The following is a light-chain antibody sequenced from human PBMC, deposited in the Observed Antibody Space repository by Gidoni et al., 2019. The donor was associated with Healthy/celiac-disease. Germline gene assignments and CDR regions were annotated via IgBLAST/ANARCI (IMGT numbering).Light chain of an antibody. V-gene: IGKV1-5*03. Sequence: DIQMTQSPSTLSASVGDSVTITCRASQSISSWLGWYQPKPGKAPKLLSYKASSLEIGVPSRFSGSGSGTEFTLTISSLQPDDFATYYCQQYNSYSRTFGQGTKVEIK. CDR2: KAS. J-gene: IGKJ1*01. CDR3: QQYNSYSRT. CDR1: QSISSW.